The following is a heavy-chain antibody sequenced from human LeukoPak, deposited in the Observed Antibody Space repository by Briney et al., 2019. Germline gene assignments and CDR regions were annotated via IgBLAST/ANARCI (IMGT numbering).Heavy chain of an antibody. D-gene: IGHD6-13*01. V-gene: IGHV3-33*01. CDR1: GFTFSSYG. CDR2: IWYDGSNK. CDR3: ARDQRPQQLVRAISYYYGMDV. J-gene: IGHJ6*02. Sequence: PGRSLRLSCAASGFTFSSYGMHWVRQAPGEGLEWVAVIWYDGSNKYYADSVKGRFTISRDNSKNTLYLQMNSLRAEDTAVYYCARDQRPQQLVRAISYYYGMDVWGQGTTVTVSS.